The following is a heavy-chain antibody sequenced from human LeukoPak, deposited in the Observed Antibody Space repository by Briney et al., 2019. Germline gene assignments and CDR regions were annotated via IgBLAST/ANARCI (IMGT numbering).Heavy chain of an antibody. J-gene: IGHJ4*02. V-gene: IGHV3-23*01. D-gene: IGHD6-6*01. CDR3: AKASRSSRPYYFDS. CDR2: ITDDSGST. CDR1: GFTFSSYA. Sequence: GGSLRLSCAASGFTFSSYAMGWVRQAPRKGLEWVSAITDDSGSTYYADSVKGRFTISRDNSKNTLYLHMDSLRAEDTAVYYCAKASRSSRPYYFDSWGQGTLVTVSS.